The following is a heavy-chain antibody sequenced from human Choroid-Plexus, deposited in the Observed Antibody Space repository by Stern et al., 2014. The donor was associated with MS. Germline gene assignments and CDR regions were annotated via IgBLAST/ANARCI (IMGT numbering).Heavy chain of an antibody. CDR2: VSYDGSNK. Sequence: QVQLVQSGGGVVQPGRPLRLSCVASGFTFGSCVMHWVRPAPGKGLEWVAGVSYDGSNKYYADSVKGRFTISRDNSQNTLYMQMSSLRPEDTAVYYCAKDRQYLTYFFDHWGQGSLVTVSS. CDR1: GFTFGSCV. J-gene: IGHJ5*02. D-gene: IGHD2/OR15-2a*01. V-gene: IGHV3-30*18. CDR3: AKDRQYLTYFFDH.